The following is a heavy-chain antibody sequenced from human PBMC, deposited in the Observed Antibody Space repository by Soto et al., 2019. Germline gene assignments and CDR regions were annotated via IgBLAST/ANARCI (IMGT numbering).Heavy chain of an antibody. CDR2: IKTDGSST. V-gene: IGHV3-74*01. CDR1: GFTFSSYW. CDR3: ARCDGHGSYYYYYGMDV. J-gene: IGHJ6*02. Sequence: EVQLVESGGGLVQPGGSLRLSCAASGFTFSSYWMHWVRQAPGKGLVWVSRIKTDGSSTSYADSVKGRFTISRDNAKNTLYLQMNSLRAEDTAVYYCARCDGHGSYYYYYGMDVWGQGTTVTVSS. D-gene: IGHD3-10*01.